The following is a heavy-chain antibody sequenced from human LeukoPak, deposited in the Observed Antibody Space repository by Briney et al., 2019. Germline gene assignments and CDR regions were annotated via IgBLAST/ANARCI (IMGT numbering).Heavy chain of an antibody. V-gene: IGHV3-21*01. CDR1: GFTFSSYS. D-gene: IGHD3-10*01. Sequence: GGSLRLSCAASGFTFSSYSMNWVRQAPGKGLEWVLSISSSSSYIYYADSVKGRFTISRDNAKNSLYLQMNSLRAEDTAVYYCARVGYYYSLYYYYMDVWGKGTTVTISS. CDR2: ISSSSSYI. CDR3: ARVGYYYSLYYYYMDV. J-gene: IGHJ6*03.